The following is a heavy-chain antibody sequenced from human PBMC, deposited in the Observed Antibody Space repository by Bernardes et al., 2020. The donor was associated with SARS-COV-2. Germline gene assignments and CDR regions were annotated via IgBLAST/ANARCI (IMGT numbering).Heavy chain of an antibody. J-gene: IGHJ4*02. Sequence: SKTLSVTCTVSGGSISSSDYYWAWIRQPPGKGLEWIGRIYYSGSTDYNPSLKSRVTISVDTSKNQFSLKLSSVTAADTAVYYCAREFGSGRWGQGTLVTVSS. CDR3: AREFGSGR. CDR1: GGSISSSDYY. V-gene: IGHV4-39*02. CDR2: IYYSGST. D-gene: IGHD3-10*01.